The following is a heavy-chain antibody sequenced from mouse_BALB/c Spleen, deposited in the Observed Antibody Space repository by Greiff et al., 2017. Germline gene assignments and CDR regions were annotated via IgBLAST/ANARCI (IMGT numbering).Heavy chain of an antibody. CDR3: ARGGTTVVAFDY. D-gene: IGHD1-1*01. CDR1: GYTFTSYT. CDR2: INPSSGYT. Sequence: QVQLQQSGAELARPGASVKMSCKASGYTFTSYTMHWVKQRPGQGLEWIGYINPSSGYTNYNQKFKDKATLTADKSSSTAYMQLSSLTSEDSAVYYCARGGTTVVAFDYWGQGTTLTVSS. V-gene: IGHV1-4*01. J-gene: IGHJ2*01.